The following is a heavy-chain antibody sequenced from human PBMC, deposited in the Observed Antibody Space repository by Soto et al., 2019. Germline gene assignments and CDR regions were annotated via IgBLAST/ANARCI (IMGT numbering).Heavy chain of an antibody. CDR1: GGSVNGYY. V-gene: IGHV4-34*01. J-gene: IGHJ5*01. CDR3: ATRITVFGLLIPPFDP. CDR2: INHTGGT. D-gene: IGHD3-3*01. Sequence: SATLSLTCAVYGGSVNGYYWNWIRQPPGKGLEWIGEINHTGGTHYNTSLKSRVTMSVDTSKNQFSLWLSSVTAADTAIYYCATRITVFGLLIPPFDPWGQGTQVTVSS.